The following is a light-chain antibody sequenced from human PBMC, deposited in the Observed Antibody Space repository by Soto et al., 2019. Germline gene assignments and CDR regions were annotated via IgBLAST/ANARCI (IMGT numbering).Light chain of an antibody. CDR3: QQYNNWPRT. CDR1: QSVSSN. V-gene: IGKV3-15*01. J-gene: IGKJ1*01. CDR2: GAS. Sequence: ENVLTQSPCTLSFSPWERSTLSCMASQSVSSNFLAWYQQKPGQAPSLLIYGASTRATGIPARFSGSGSGTEFTLTISSLQSEDFAIYYCQQYNNWPRTFGQGTKVDIK.